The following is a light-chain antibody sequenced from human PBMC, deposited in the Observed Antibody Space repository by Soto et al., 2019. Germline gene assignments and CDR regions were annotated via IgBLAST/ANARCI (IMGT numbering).Light chain of an antibody. Sequence: QSALTQPPSVSGSPGQSVTISCTGTSSDVGSYNGVSWYQQPPGTAPKLMIYEVSNRPSGVPDRFSGSKSGNTASLTISGLQAEDEADYYCSSYTSSSTVVFGGGTKLTVL. CDR2: EVS. CDR1: SSDVGSYNG. V-gene: IGLV2-18*02. CDR3: SSYTSSSTVV. J-gene: IGLJ2*01.